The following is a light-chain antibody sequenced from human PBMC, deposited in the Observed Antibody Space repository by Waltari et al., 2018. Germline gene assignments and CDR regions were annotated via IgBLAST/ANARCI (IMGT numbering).Light chain of an antibody. V-gene: IGLV2-23*01. Sequence: QSALTQPASVSGSPGQSATISCTGTSNDVGSSTFFAWYQQHSGNAPKLIIHVDTARPSGVSDRFSGSKSASGASLTISGLQAEDEAHYYCCAYAGKVFGGGTRLTVL. J-gene: IGLJ3*02. CDR2: VDT. CDR3: CAYAGKV. CDR1: SNDVGSSTF.